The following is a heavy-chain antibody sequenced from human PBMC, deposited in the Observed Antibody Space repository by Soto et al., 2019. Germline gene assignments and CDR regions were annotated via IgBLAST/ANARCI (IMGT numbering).Heavy chain of an antibody. V-gene: IGHV4-39*01. CDR2: IYYSGST. CDR1: GGSISRSSYY. D-gene: IGHD2-15*01. Sequence: SETLSLTCTVSGGSISRSSYYWGWIRQPPGKGLEWIGSIYYSGSTYYNPSLKNRVTISVDTSKNQFSLKLSSVTAADTAVYYRAEYCSGGSCFFDAFDIWGQGTMVTVSS. J-gene: IGHJ3*02. CDR3: AEYCSGGSCFFDAFDI.